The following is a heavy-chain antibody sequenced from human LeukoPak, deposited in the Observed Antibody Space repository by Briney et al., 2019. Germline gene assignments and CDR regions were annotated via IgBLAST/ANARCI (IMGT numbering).Heavy chain of an antibody. CDR3: TTWRWGVPAAY. V-gene: IGHV3-15*01. CDR1: GFTFSNAW. Sequence: GGSLRLSCAASGFTFSNAWMSWVRQAPGKGLEWVGRIKSKTDGGTTDYAAPVKGRFTISRDDSKNTLYLQMNNLKTEDTAVYYCTTWRWGVPAAYWGQGTLVTVSS. CDR2: IKSKTDGGTT. D-gene: IGHD2-2*01. J-gene: IGHJ4*02.